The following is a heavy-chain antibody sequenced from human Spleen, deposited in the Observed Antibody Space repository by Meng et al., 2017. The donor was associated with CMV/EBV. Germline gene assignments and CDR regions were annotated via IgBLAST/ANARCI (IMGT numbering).Heavy chain of an antibody. V-gene: IGHV1-2*02. CDR2: INPNNGGT. J-gene: IGHJ4*02. Sequence: SCKTSGYTFTSYYVHWVRQAPGQRPEWMGWINPNNGGTNYAQKFQGRVTMTRDTSISTIYMELSRLRSDDMAVYYCAKEAMDWSFDFWGQGTLVTVSS. D-gene: IGHD3/OR15-3a*01. CDR3: AKEAMDWSFDF. CDR1: GYTFTSYY.